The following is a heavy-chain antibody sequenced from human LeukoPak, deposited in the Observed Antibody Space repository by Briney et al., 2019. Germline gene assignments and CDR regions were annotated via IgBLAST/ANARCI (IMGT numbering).Heavy chain of an antibody. CDR1: GYTFTGYY. V-gene: IGHV1-2*02. J-gene: IGHJ6*03. Sequence: ASVKVSCKASGYTFTGYYMHGVRQAPGQGLERMGWINPNSGGTNYAQKFQGRVTMTRDASISTAYMELSRLRSDDTAVYYCAREYYYYYMDVWGKGTTVTVSS. CDR3: AREYYYYYMDV. CDR2: INPNSGGT.